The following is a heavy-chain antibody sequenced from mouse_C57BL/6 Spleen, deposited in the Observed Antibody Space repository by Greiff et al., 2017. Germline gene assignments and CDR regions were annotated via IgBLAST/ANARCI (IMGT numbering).Heavy chain of an antibody. CDR1: GYSFTGYY. CDR2: INPSTGGT. V-gene: IGHV1-42*01. CDR3: ARDGNYRTWFAY. J-gene: IGHJ3*01. Sequence: EVKLQQSGPELVKPGASVKISCKASGYSFTGYYMNWVKQSPEKSLEWIGEINPSTGGTTYNQKFKAKATLTVDKSSSTAYMQLKSLTSEDSAVYYCARDGNYRTWFAYWGQGTLVTVSA. D-gene: IGHD2-1*01.